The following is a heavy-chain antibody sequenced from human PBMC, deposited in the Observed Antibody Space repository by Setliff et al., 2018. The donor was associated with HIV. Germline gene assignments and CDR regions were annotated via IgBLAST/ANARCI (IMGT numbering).Heavy chain of an antibody. Sequence: LSLTCTVSGGSISRGNHFWTWIRQPAGKGLEWIGRIYTNGSTNYNPSLKSRATIAVDTSKNQFSLKLSSVTAADTAVYYCARSVVVVTVEWFDPWGQGTLVTVSS. J-gene: IGHJ5*02. D-gene: IGHD2-21*02. V-gene: IGHV4-61*02. CDR3: ARSVVVVTVEWFDP. CDR2: IYTNGST. CDR1: GGSISRGNHF.